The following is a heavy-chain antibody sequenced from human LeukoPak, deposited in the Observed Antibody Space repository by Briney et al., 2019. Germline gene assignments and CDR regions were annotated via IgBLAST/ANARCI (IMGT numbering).Heavy chain of an antibody. CDR3: TRLQIAVAGPNWFDP. Sequence: GGSLRLSCAASKFTFSSYWMSWVRQAPGKGLEWVANIKQDGSVQFYMDSLKGRFSVSRDNAKNSLYLQMNGLRVEDTAVYYCTRLQIAVAGPNWFDPWGQGTLVTVSS. J-gene: IGHJ5*02. D-gene: IGHD6-19*01. V-gene: IGHV3-7*01. CDR1: KFTFSSYW. CDR2: IKQDGSVQ.